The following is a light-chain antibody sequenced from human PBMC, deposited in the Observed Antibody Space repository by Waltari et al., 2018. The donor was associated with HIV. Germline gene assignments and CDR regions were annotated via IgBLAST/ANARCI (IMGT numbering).Light chain of an antibody. J-gene: IGLJ1*01. CDR3: SSYAGSNNPYV. V-gene: IGLV2-8*01. CDR1: SRDLGAYHY. Sequence: QSALTQPPSASGSPGQSVTISCTGTSRDLGAYHYVSWYQQHPDKAPKLMIYDVSKRPSGVPDRFSGSKSGNTASLTVSGLQTEDEADYYCSSYAGSNNPYVFGTGTKVTVL. CDR2: DVS.